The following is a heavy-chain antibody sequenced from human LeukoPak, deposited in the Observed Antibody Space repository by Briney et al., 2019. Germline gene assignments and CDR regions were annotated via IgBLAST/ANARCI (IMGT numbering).Heavy chain of an antibody. CDR1: GYTFTSYD. CDR3: ARSSQYSSGWSGDAFDI. V-gene: IGHV1-8*03. CDR2: MNPNSGNT. J-gene: IGHJ3*02. D-gene: IGHD6-19*01. Sequence: GASVKVSCKASGYTFTSYDINWVRQATGQGLEWMGWMNPNSGNTGYAQKFQGRVTITRNTSISTAYMELSSLRSEDTAVYYCARSSQYSSGWSGDAFDIWGQGTMVTVPS.